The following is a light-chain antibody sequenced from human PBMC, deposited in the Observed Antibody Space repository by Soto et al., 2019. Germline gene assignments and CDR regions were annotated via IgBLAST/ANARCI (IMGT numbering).Light chain of an antibody. CDR1: QSVASRY. CDR3: QQFDSSVTWT. CDR2: GAS. V-gene: IGKV3-20*01. J-gene: IGKJ1*01. Sequence: EIVMTQSPGTLSLSPGERATLSCRASQSVASRYLAWYQHKPGQAPRLLIYGASNRATGIPDRFSGSGSGTDFTLTISRLEPEDFAVYYCQQFDSSVTWTFGQGTKVEIK.